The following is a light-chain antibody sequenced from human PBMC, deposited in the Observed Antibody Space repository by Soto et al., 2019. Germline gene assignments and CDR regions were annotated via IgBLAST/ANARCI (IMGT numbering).Light chain of an antibody. J-gene: IGLJ1*01. CDR1: SSNIGAGYD. CDR2: GNS. Sequence: QSVLTQPPSVSGAPGQRATISCTGSSSNIGAGYDVRLYQQLPGTAPKLLIYGNSNRPSGVPDRFSGSKSGTSASLAITGLQAEDEADYYCQSYDSSLSAFYVFGTGTKVTVL. V-gene: IGLV1-40*01. CDR3: QSYDSSLSAFYV.